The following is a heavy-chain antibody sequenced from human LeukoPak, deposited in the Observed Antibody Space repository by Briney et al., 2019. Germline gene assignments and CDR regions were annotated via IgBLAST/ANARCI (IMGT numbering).Heavy chain of an antibody. D-gene: IGHD2-2*01. Sequence: GGSLRLSCAASGFTFSSYGMHWVRQAPGKGLEWVSFIRYDGSNKYYADSVKGRFTISRDNSKNTLYLQMNSLRAEDTAVYYCARLPAYCSSTSCYYDYWGREPWSPSPQ. CDR2: IRYDGSNK. CDR1: GFTFSSYG. J-gene: IGHJ4*02. V-gene: IGHV3-30*02. CDR3: ARLPAYCSSTSCYYDY.